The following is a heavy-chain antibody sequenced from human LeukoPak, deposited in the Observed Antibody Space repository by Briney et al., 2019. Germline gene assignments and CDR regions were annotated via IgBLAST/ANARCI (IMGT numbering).Heavy chain of an antibody. CDR1: GYTFTGYY. D-gene: IGHD3-9*01. CDR2: INPNSGGT. CDR3: ARGDRGHDVLRYFDWLHYYYGMDV. Sequence: EASVKVSCKASGYTFTGYYMHWVRQAPGQGLEWMGWINPNSGGTNYAQKFQGRVTMTRDTSISTAYMELSRLRSDDTAVYYSARGDRGHDVLRYFDWLHYYYGMDVWGQGTTVTVS. J-gene: IGHJ6*02. V-gene: IGHV1-2*02.